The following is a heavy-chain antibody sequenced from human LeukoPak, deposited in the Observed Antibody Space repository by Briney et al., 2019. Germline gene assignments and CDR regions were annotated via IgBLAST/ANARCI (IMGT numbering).Heavy chain of an antibody. CDR3: AGGVGYDFWSGSYYFDY. J-gene: IGHJ4*02. V-gene: IGHV4-34*01. Sequence: SSETLSLTCAVYGGSFSGYYWSWIRQPPGKGLEWIGEINHSGSTNYNPSLKSRVTISVDTSKNQFSLKLSSVTAADTAVYYCAGGVGYDFWSGSYYFDYWGQGTLVTVSS. D-gene: IGHD3-3*01. CDR1: GGSFSGYY. CDR2: INHSGST.